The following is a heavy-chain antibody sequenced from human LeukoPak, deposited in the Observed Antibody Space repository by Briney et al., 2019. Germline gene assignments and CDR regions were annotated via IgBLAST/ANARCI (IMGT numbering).Heavy chain of an antibody. CDR3: ARAYTIADQFDY. CDR2: ISGTGHSI. J-gene: IGHJ4*02. Sequence: GGSLKLSCAASGFTFTTYAMTWFRQAPGKGLDWVSAISGTGHSIYYAASVKGRFTISRDDAKNSVYLQMNNLRGEDTAAYYCARAYTIADQFDYWGQGSLVTVSS. V-gene: IGHV3-21*01. CDR1: GFTFTTYA. D-gene: IGHD4-11*01.